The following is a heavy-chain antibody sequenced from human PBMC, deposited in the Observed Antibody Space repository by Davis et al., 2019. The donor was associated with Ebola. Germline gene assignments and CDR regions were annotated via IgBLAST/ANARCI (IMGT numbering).Heavy chain of an antibody. CDR2: IYYSGST. CDR1: GGSISSSSYY. V-gene: IGHV4-39*07. Sequence: MPSETLSLTCTVSGGSISSSSYYWGWIRQPPGKGLEWIGSIYYSGSTYYNPSLKSRVTISVDKSKNQFSLKLSSVTAADTAVYYCARDQQWLATGWFDPWGQGTLVTVSS. D-gene: IGHD6-19*01. CDR3: ARDQQWLATGWFDP. J-gene: IGHJ5*02.